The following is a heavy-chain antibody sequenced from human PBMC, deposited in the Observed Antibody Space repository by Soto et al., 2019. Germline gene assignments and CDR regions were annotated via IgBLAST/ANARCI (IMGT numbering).Heavy chain of an antibody. CDR2: IYHSGST. CDR1: GGSINTDY. J-gene: IGHJ4*01. V-gene: IGHV4-59*01. Sequence: PSETLSLTCTVSGGSINTDYWSWIRQSPGKGLEWIGYIYHSGSTNYNPSLKSRVTMSVDNSKRHFSLKLSSVTAADTAVYYCARDISAVGATLYFDYWGHGTLVTVSS. D-gene: IGHD1-26*01. CDR3: ARDISAVGATLYFDY.